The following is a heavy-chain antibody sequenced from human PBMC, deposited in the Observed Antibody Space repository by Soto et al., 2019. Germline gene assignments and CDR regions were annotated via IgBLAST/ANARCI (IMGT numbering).Heavy chain of an antibody. CDR3: AKDPYGSGSYIFDY. D-gene: IGHD3-10*01. J-gene: IGHJ4*02. V-gene: IGHV3-9*01. CDR1: GFTFDDYA. CDR2: ISWNSGSI. Sequence: GGSLRLSCAASGFTFDDYAMHWVRQAPGKGLEWVSGISWNSGSIGYADSVKGRFTISRDNAKNSLYLQMISLRAEDTALYYCAKDPYGSGSYIFDYWGQGTLVTVSS.